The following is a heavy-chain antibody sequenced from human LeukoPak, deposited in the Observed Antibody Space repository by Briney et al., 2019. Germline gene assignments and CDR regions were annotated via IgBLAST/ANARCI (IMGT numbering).Heavy chain of an antibody. D-gene: IGHD6-13*01. V-gene: IGHV3-53*01. Sequence: GGSLRLSCAASGFTFSSYSMNWVRQAPGKGLEWVSVIYSGGSTYYADSVKGRFTISRDNSKNTLYLQMNSLRAEDTAVYYCARGAAAAAYFDYWGQGTLVTASS. CDR1: GFTFSSYS. CDR3: ARGAAAAAYFDY. CDR2: IYSGGST. J-gene: IGHJ4*02.